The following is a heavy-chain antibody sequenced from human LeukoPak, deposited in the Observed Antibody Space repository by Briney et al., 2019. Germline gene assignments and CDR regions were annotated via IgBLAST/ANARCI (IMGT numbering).Heavy chain of an antibody. Sequence: GGSLRLSCAASGFTFSSYAMSWVRQAPGKGLVWVSRINSDGSSTSYADSVKGRFTISRDNAKNTLYLQMNSLRAEDTAVYYCAREKSVVAALDPWGQGTLVTVSS. CDR2: INSDGSST. V-gene: IGHV3-74*01. CDR3: AREKSVVAALDP. J-gene: IGHJ5*02. CDR1: GFTFSSYA. D-gene: IGHD5-12*01.